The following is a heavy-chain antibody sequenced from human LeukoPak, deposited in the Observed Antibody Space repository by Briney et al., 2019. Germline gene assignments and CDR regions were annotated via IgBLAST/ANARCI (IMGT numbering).Heavy chain of an antibody. V-gene: IGHV1-2*02. CDR1: GYTFTGYY. Sequence: GASVKVSCKASGYTFTGYYMHWVRQAPGQGLEWMGWINPNSGGTNYAQKFQGRVTMTRDTSISTAYMELSRLRSDDTAVYYCARDSGYYYDSSGHYRKGPFDYWGQGTLVTVSS. CDR3: ARDSGYYYDSSGHYRKGPFDY. CDR2: INPNSGGT. J-gene: IGHJ4*02. D-gene: IGHD3-22*01.